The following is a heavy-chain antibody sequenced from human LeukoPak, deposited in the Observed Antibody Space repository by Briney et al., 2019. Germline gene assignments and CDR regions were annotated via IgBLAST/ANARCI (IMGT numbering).Heavy chain of an antibody. V-gene: IGHV3-64*01. D-gene: IGHD6-19*01. CDR3: AREDFSSGWSPKVDY. CDR1: GFAFGSEA. J-gene: IGHJ4*02. Sequence: GGSLRLPCAVSGFAFGSEAMSWVRQAPGKGLEYVSTIGSNGGGTNYANSVKGRFTISRDNSKNTLYLQMGSLRAEDMAVYYCAREDFSSGWSPKVDYWGQGTLVTVSS. CDR2: IGSNGGGT.